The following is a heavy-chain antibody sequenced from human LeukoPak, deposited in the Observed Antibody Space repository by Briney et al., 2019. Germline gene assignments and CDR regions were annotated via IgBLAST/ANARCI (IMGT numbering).Heavy chain of an antibody. Sequence: SETLSLTCTVSGGSISSYYWSWIRQPPGKGLEWIGYIYTSGSTNYNPSLKSRVTISVDTSKNQFSLKLSPVTAADTAVYYCAGYDSSGSLFDYWGQGTLVTVSS. D-gene: IGHD3-22*01. CDR2: IYTSGST. J-gene: IGHJ4*02. V-gene: IGHV4-4*09. CDR3: AGYDSSGSLFDY. CDR1: GGSISSYY.